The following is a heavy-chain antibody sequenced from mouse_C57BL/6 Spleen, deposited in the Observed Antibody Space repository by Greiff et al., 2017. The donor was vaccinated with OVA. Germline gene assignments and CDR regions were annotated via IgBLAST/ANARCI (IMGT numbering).Heavy chain of an antibody. CDR2: IDPSDSYT. V-gene: IGHV1-59*01. CDR1: GYTFTSYW. J-gene: IGHJ2*01. CDR3: AREGY. Sequence: QVQLQQPGAELVRPGTSVKLSCKASGYTFTSYWMHWVKQRPGQGLEWIGVIDPSDSYTTYNQKFKGKATLTVDTSSSTAYMQISSLTSEDSAVYYYAREGYWGQGTTLTVSS.